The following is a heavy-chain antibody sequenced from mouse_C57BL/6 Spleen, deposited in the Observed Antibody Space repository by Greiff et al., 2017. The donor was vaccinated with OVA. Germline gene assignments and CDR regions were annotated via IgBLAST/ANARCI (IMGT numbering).Heavy chain of an antibody. J-gene: IGHJ2*01. CDR2: ISYDGSN. CDR3: ARDYDYERWDY. CDR1: GYSITSGYY. Sequence: ESGPGLVKPSQSLSLTCSVTGYSITSGYYWNWIRQFPGNKLEWMGYISYDGSNNYNPSLKNRISITRDTSKNQVFLKLNSVTTEDTATYDCARDYDYERWDYWGQGTTLTVSS. D-gene: IGHD2-4*01. V-gene: IGHV3-6*01.